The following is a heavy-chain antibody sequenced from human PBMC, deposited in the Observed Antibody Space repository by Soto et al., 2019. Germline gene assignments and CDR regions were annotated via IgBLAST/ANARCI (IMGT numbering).Heavy chain of an antibody. V-gene: IGHV1-46*01. D-gene: IGHD2-15*01. CDR1: GYTFTSYY. J-gene: IGHJ4*02. CDR3: ARDLCSGGSCYSFDY. Sequence: ASVKVSCKASGYTFTSYYMHWVRQAPGQGLEWMGIINPSGGSTSYAQKFQGRVTMTRDTSTSTVYMELSSLRSEDTAVYYCARDLCSGGSCYSFDYWGQGTLVTVSS. CDR2: INPSGGST.